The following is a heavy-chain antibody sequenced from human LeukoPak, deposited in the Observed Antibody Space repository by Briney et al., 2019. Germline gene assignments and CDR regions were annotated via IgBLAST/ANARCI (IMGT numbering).Heavy chain of an antibody. CDR3: ARGRRVITMVRGVIDSLDY. V-gene: IGHV1-69*05. J-gene: IGHJ4*02. D-gene: IGHD3-10*01. Sequence: GSSVKVSCKAFGGSFSSEAISWVRQAPGQGLEWMGGIIPIFGTANYAQKFQGRVTITTDEFTSTAYMEVSSLRSEDTAVYYCARGRRVITMVRGVIDSLDYWGQGTLVTVSS. CDR1: GGSFSSEA. CDR2: IIPIFGTA.